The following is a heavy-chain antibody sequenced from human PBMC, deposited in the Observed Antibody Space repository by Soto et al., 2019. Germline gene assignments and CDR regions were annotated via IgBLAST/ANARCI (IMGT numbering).Heavy chain of an antibody. V-gene: IGHV3-33*01. CDR1: VFPFIRYC. Sequence: LRLSFSASVFPFIRYCVRWVRQAPGKGLEWVAVIWYDGSNKYYADSVKGRFTISRDNSKNTLYLQMNSLRAEDTAVYYCARDPPGYWGQGTLVTVS. J-gene: IGHJ4*02. CDR2: IWYDGSNK. CDR3: ARDPPGY.